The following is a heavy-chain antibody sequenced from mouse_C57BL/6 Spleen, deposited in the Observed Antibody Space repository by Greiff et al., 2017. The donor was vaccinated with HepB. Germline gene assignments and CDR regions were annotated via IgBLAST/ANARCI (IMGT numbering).Heavy chain of an antibody. J-gene: IGHJ2*01. CDR2: INPGSGGT. V-gene: IGHV1-54*01. D-gene: IGHD4-1*01. CDR1: GYAFTNYL. CDR3: ARSIANWDAY. Sequence: QVQLKESGAELVRPGTSVKVSCKASGYAFTNYLIEWVKQRPGQGLEWIGVINPGSGGTNYNEKFKGKATLTADKSSSTAYMQLSSLTSEDSAVYFCARSIANWDAYWGQGTTLTVSS.